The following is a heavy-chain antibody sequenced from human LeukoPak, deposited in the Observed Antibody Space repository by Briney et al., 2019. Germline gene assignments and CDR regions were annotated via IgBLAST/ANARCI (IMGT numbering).Heavy chain of an antibody. J-gene: IGHJ4*02. V-gene: IGHV4-34*01. D-gene: IGHD3-10*01. Sequence: SETLSLTCVVYGGSFSGYFWSWIRQPPGKGLEWIGSIYYSGSTYYNPSLKSRVTISVDTSKNQFSLKLRSVTAADTAVYYCARRLGGSGSYYYWGQGTLVTVSS. CDR3: ARRLGGSGSYYY. CDR2: IYYSGST. CDR1: GGSFSGYF.